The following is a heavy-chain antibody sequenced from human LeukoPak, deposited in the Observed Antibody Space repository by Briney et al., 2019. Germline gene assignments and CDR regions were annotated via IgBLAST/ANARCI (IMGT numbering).Heavy chain of an antibody. CDR2: IRYDGSSK. Sequence: GGSLRLSCAASGFTFNIYSMHWVRQAPGKGLEWVAFIRYDGSSKYYADSVKGRFTISRDNSKNTLYLQMNSLRVEDTAVYYCARDGGGSYFDYWGQGTLATVSS. V-gene: IGHV3-30*02. CDR3: ARDGGGSYFDY. J-gene: IGHJ4*02. D-gene: IGHD1-26*01. CDR1: GFTFNIYS.